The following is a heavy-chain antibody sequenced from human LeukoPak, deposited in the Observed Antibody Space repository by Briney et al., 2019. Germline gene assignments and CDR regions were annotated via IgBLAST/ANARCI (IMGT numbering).Heavy chain of an antibody. CDR1: GGTFSSYA. CDR3: ARGLGYCSSTSCRKFFDY. CDR2: IIPIFGTA. J-gene: IGHJ4*02. Sequence: SVKVSCTASGGTFSSYAISWVRQAPGQGLEWMGGIIPIFGTANYAQKFQGRVTITADESTSTAYMELSSLRSEDTAVYYCARGLGYCSSTSCRKFFDYWGQGTLVTVSS. V-gene: IGHV1-69*13. D-gene: IGHD2-2*01.